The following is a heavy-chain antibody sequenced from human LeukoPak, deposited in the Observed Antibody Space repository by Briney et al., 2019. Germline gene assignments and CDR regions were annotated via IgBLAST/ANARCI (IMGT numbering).Heavy chain of an antibody. CDR2: IYHSGYT. CDR1: GGSISSYY. CDR3: ARAIPPEGSRAFDI. V-gene: IGHV4-59*12. J-gene: IGHJ3*02. D-gene: IGHD2-2*02. Sequence: SETLSLTCTVSGGSISSYYWSWIRQAPGKGLEWIGNIYHSGYTYYNPSLRSRVTISVDRSMNQFSLKLSSVTAADTAMYFCARAIPPEGSRAFDIWGQGTMVIVSS.